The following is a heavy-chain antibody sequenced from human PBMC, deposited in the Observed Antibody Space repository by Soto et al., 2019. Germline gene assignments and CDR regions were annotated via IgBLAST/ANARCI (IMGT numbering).Heavy chain of an antibody. V-gene: IGHV3-15*01. CDR1: GFTFSNAW. CDR2: IKSKNDGGTT. J-gene: IGHJ6*02. Sequence: GGSLRLSCAASGFTFSNAWMSWVRQAPGKGLEWVGRIKSKNDGGTTDYAAPVKGRFTISRDDSKNTLYLPMNILKTEDTAVYYCTTTRTPSPPPYYYYGMDVWGQGTTVTVSS. CDR3: TTTRTPSPPPYYYYGMDV.